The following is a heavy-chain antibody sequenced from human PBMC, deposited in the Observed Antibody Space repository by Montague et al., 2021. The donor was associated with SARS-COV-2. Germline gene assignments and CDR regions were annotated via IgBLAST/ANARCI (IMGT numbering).Heavy chain of an antibody. CDR3: ARLRRPDGYSYWFGP. J-gene: IGHJ5*02. V-gene: IGHV4-59*08. Sequence: SETLSLTCTVSGGSISSYYWSWIRQPPGKGLEWIGYIYYGGSTNYSPSFKGRVIMSVDTSNNQLSLRLTSVTAADTAVYYCARLRRPDGYSYWFGPWGQGTLVTVSS. D-gene: IGHD5-24*01. CDR1: GGSISSYY. CDR2: IYYGGST.